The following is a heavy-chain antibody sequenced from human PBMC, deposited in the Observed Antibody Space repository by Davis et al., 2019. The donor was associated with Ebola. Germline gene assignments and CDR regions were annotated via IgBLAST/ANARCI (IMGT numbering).Heavy chain of an antibody. CDR2: ISGSGVST. Sequence: ESLKISCVASGFTFSSFAMSWVRQAPGKGLEWVSSISGSGVSTYYADSVKGRFTISRDTSRNTLYLQMTSLRAEDTAVYFCAKDSHDYSNYGYFDYWGQGTRVTVSS. D-gene: IGHD4-11*01. J-gene: IGHJ4*02. CDR1: GFTFSSFA. V-gene: IGHV3-23*01. CDR3: AKDSHDYSNYGYFDY.